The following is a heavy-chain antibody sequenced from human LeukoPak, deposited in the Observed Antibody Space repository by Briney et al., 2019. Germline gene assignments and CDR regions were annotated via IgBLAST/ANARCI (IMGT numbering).Heavy chain of an antibody. CDR2: IWYDGSNK. CDR1: GFTFSSYG. D-gene: IGHD5-18*01. J-gene: IGHJ4*02. CDR3: AREVVYSYGYSYDY. Sequence: PGGSLRLSCAASGFTFSSYGMHWVRQAPGKGLEWVAVIWYDGSNKYYADSVKGRFTISRDNSKNTLYLQMNSLRVEDTAVYYCAREVVYSYGYSYDYWGQGTLVTVSS. V-gene: IGHV3-33*01.